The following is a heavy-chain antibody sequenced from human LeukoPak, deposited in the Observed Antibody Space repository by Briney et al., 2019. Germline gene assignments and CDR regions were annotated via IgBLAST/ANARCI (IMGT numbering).Heavy chain of an antibody. D-gene: IGHD4-23*01. CDR3: ARLTLDAFDI. J-gene: IGHJ3*02. Sequence: KPSETLSLTCTVSGGSISSSSYYWGWIRQPPGKGLEWIGSIYYSGSTYYNPSLKSRVTISVDTSKKQFSLKLSSVTAADTAVYYCARLTLDAFDIWGQGTMVTVSS. CDR2: IYYSGST. V-gene: IGHV4-39*07. CDR1: GGSISSSSYY.